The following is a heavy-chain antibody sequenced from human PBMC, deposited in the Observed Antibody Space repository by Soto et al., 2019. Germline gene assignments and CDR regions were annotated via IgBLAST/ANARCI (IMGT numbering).Heavy chain of an antibody. D-gene: IGHD3-22*01. J-gene: IGHJ4*02. Sequence: GGSLRLSCAASGFTFSNAWMNWVRQAPGKGLEWVGRIKSKTDGGTTDYAAPVKGRFTISRDDSKNTLYPQMNSLKTEDTAVYYCTTRGVSSGIVVVIMDDFDYWGQGTLVTVSS. CDR2: IKSKTDGGTT. CDR1: GFTFSNAW. V-gene: IGHV3-15*07. CDR3: TTRGVSSGIVVVIMDDFDY.